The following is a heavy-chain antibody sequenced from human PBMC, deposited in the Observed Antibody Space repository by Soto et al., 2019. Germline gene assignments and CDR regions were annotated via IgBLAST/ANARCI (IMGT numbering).Heavy chain of an antibody. CDR3: ASTPQTGRNRRFGVVILIDY. Sequence: QVQLVQSGAEVKKPGSSVKVSCKASGGIFSSYAISWVRQAPGQGLEWMGGIIPIFGTANYAQKFQGRVTITADKSTSTAYMELSSLRSEDTAVYYCASTPQTGRNRRFGVVILIDYWGQGTLVTVSS. CDR1: GGIFSSYA. CDR2: IIPIFGTA. J-gene: IGHJ4*02. V-gene: IGHV1-69*06. D-gene: IGHD3-3*01.